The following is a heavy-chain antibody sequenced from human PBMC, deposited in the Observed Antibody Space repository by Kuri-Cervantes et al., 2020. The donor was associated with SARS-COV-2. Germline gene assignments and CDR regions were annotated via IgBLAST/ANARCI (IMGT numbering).Heavy chain of an antibody. CDR3: ARLKAGQFDY. V-gene: IGHV4-38-2*01. Sequence: SCAASGFTFSSYEMNWVRQAPGKGLEWIGSIYHSGSTYYNPSLKSRVTISVDTSKNQFSLKLSSVTAADTAVYYCARLKAGQFDYWGQGTLVTVSS. J-gene: IGHJ4*02. CDR2: IYHSGST. CDR1: GFTFSSYE.